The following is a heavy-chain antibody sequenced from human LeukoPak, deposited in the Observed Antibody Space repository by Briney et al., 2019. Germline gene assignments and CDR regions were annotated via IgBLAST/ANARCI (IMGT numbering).Heavy chain of an antibody. CDR3: ARDFLLDRTGSEDDFDWLLLPFDY. V-gene: IGHV4-30-2*01. CDR2: IYHSGGT. Sequence: PSQTLSLTCTVSGGSISSGGYYWGWIRQPPGKGPEGGGYIYHSGGTYYNPSLKSRVTISVDTSKNQFSLKLSSVTAADAAVYYCARDFLLDRTGSEDDFDWLLLPFDYWGQGTLVTVSS. CDR1: GGSISSGGYY. J-gene: IGHJ4*02. D-gene: IGHD3-9*01.